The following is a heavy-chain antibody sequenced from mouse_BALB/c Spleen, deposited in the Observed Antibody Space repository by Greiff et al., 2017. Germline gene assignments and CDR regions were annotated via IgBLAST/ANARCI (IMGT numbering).Heavy chain of an antibody. CDR1: GFTFSSYA. V-gene: IGHV5-6-5*01. CDR3: ARVLRLRAYAMDY. Sequence: EVKLVESGGGLVKPGGSLKLSCAASGFTFSSYAMSWVRQTPEKRLEWVASISSGGSTYYPDSVKGRFTISRDNARNILYLQMSSLRSEDTAMYYCARVLRLRAYAMDYWGQGTSVTVSS. D-gene: IGHD1-2*01. CDR2: ISSGGST. J-gene: IGHJ4*01.